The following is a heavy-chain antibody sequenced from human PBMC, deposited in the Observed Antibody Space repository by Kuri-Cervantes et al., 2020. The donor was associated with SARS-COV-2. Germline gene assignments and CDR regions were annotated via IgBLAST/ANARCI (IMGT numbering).Heavy chain of an antibody. D-gene: IGHD6-19*01. Sequence: GSLRLSCAVYGGSLSGSYWSWIRQSPGKGLEWIGHIYTSGSTNYNPSLKSRVTISVNTSKNQFSLKLSSVTAADTAVYYCAGQWGIAVAGGNAFDIWGQGTMVTVSS. CDR1: GGSLSGSY. CDR2: IYTSGST. J-gene: IGHJ3*02. V-gene: IGHV4-59*10. CDR3: AGQWGIAVAGGNAFDI.